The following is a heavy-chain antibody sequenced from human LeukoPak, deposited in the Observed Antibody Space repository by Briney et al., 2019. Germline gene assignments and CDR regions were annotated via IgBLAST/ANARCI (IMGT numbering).Heavy chain of an antibody. CDR2: IYYSGST. D-gene: IGHD3-10*01. Sequence: SETLSLTCTVSGGSVSSGSYYWSWIRQPPGEGLEWIGYIYYSGSTNYNPSLKSRVTISVDTSKNQFSLKLSSVTAADTAVYYCAKAVRGVIDAFDIWGQGAMVTVSS. V-gene: IGHV4-61*01. CDR3: AKAVRGVIDAFDI. CDR1: GGSVSSGSYY. J-gene: IGHJ3*02.